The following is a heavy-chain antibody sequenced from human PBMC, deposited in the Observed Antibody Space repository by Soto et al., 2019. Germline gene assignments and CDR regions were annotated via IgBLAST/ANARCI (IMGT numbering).Heavy chain of an antibody. CDR3: ARGLLAAVDY. Sequence: QVQLQQWGAGLLKPSETLSLTCAVYGGSFSGYYWSWIRQPPGKGLEWIGEINHSGSPNYNPSLKSRVTISVDTSKNQFSLKLSSVTAADTAVYYCARGLLAAVDYWGQGTLVTVSS. CDR2: INHSGSP. J-gene: IGHJ4*02. V-gene: IGHV4-34*01. D-gene: IGHD6-13*01. CDR1: GGSFSGYY.